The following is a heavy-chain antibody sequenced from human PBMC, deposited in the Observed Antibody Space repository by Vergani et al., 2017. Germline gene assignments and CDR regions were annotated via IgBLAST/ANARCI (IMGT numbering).Heavy chain of an antibody. CDR2: ISGSGVSA. J-gene: IGHJ6*03. D-gene: IGHD6-19*01. V-gene: IGHV3-23*01. CDR1: EFTFSNYA. CDR3: AKVAGYYYYMDI. Sequence: EVQLLESGGGLVQPGGSLRLTCAASEFTFSNYAMNWVRQAPGKGLEWVSGISGSGVSAYYTDSVKGRFTISRDNSKNMLFLQMNNLRTEDTAVYYCAKVAGYYYYMDIWGKGTTVTVSS.